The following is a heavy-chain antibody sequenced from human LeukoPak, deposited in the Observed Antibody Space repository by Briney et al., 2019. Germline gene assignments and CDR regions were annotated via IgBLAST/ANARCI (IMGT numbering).Heavy chain of an antibody. CDR1: GYTFTSYY. V-gene: IGHV1-46*01. J-gene: IGHJ6*02. Sequence: ASVKVSCKASGYTFTSYYMDWVRQAPGQGLEWMGIINPSGGSTSYAQKFQGRVTMTRDTSTSTVYMELSSLRSEDTAVYYCAREPHRSVYYYGMDVWGQGTTVTVSS. CDR2: INPSGGST. CDR3: AREPHRSVYYYGMDV.